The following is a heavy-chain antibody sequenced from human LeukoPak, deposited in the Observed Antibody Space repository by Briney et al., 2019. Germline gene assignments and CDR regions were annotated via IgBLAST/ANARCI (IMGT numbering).Heavy chain of an antibody. CDR3: AAWLDRGYRC. V-gene: IGHV3-7*01. J-gene: IGHJ4*02. D-gene: IGHD3-16*02. CDR2: INPEGSQT. CDR1: GFTYSSSW. Sequence: GGSLRLSCAASGFTYSSSWMNWVRQAPGKGLQWVGNINPEGSQTRFVDSVMGRFTMSKDNAKNALYLQMNNLRVEDTAVFYCAAWLDRGYRCWGQGTVVTVSS.